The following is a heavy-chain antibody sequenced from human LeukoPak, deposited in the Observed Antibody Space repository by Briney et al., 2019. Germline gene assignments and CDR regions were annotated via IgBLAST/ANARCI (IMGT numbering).Heavy chain of an antibody. D-gene: IGHD6-19*01. V-gene: IGHV1-18*01. CDR1: GYIFTNFG. J-gene: IGHJ4*02. Sequence: ASVKVSCKASGYIFTNFGISWVRQARGQGLEWMGWISGYNGNTKYVQKFQGRVTMTTDTSTSTAYMELRSLRSDDTAVYYCASTDSSGWYEAFDYWGQGTLVTVSS. CDR2: ISGYNGNT. CDR3: ASTDSSGWYEAFDY.